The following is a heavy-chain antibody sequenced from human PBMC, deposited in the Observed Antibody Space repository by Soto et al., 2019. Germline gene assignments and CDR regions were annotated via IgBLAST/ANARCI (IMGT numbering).Heavy chain of an antibody. D-gene: IGHD2-15*01. CDR3: ARLNAGCSGGSCYPADLDY. CDR1: GFTFSSYA. V-gene: IGHV3-30-3*01. Sequence: QVQLVESGGGVVQPGRSLRLSCAASGFTFSSYAMHWVRQAPGKGLEWVAVISYDGSNKYYADSVKGRFTISSDNSKNTLYLQMNSLRAEDTAVYYCARLNAGCSGGSCYPADLDYWGQGTLVTVSS. CDR2: ISYDGSNK. J-gene: IGHJ4*02.